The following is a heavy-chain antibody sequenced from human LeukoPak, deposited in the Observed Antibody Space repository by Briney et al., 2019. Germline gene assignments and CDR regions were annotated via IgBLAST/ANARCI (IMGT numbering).Heavy chain of an antibody. CDR3: ARDLAYDSSGYYSGPY. J-gene: IGHJ4*02. D-gene: IGHD3-22*01. V-gene: IGHV3-74*03. Sequence: SGGSLRLSCAASGFTFSSYAMSWVRQAPGEGLVWVSRVGTDGSDPKYADSVKGRFTISRDNAKNTLYLQMSSLRAEDTAVYYCARDLAYDSSGYYSGPYWGQGTLVTVSS. CDR2: VGTDGSDP. CDR1: GFTFSSYA.